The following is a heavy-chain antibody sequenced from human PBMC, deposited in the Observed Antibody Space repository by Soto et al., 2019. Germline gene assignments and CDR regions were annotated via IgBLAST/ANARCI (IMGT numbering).Heavy chain of an antibody. Sequence: QLQLQESDSGLVKPSQTLSLTCAVSGGSISSGGYSWSWIRQPPGKGLEWIGYIYHSGSTYYNPSLKSRVTISVDRSKNQFSLKLSSVTAADTAVYYCARGREWLLGKRYNWFDPWGQGTLVTVSS. CDR2: IYHSGST. D-gene: IGHD1-26*01. J-gene: IGHJ5*02. CDR3: ARGREWLLGKRYNWFDP. CDR1: GGSISSGGYS. V-gene: IGHV4-30-2*01.